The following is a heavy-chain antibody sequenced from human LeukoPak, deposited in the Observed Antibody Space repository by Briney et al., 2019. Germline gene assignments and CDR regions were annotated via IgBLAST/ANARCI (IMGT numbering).Heavy chain of an antibody. D-gene: IGHD6-19*01. CDR2: ISGIDT. Sequence: GGSLRLSCAASGFIFSSYWMSWVRQAPGKGLEWVSTISGIDTFYADSVKGRFTISRDNSKNTLYLQMISLRAEDTAVYYCTKDAPDSGGWFFFDSWGQGTLVTVSS. J-gene: IGHJ4*02. CDR1: GFIFSSYW. CDR3: TKDAPDSGGWFFFDS. V-gene: IGHV3-23*01.